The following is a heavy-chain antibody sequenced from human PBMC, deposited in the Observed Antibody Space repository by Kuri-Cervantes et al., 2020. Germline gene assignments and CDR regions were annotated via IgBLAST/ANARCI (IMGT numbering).Heavy chain of an antibody. Sequence: ASVKVSCKASGYTFTSYGISWVRQAPGQGLEWMVWISDYNGNTNYAQKLQGRVTMTTDTSTSTAYMELRRLRSDDTAVYYCARHIVATTRFDYWGQGTLVAVSS. D-gene: IGHD5-12*01. CDR3: ARHIVATTRFDY. J-gene: IGHJ4*02. V-gene: IGHV1-18*01. CDR1: GYTFTSYG. CDR2: ISDYNGNT.